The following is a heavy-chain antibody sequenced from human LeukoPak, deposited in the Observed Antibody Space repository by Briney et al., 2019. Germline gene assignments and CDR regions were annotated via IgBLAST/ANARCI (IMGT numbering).Heavy chain of an antibody. Sequence: GASVKVPCKASGYTFTSYGISWVRQAPGQGLEWMGWISAYTGNTNYAQNLQGRVTMTTDTSTSTAYMELRSLRSDDTAVYYCARDRGAGQHLVIDYWGQGTLVTVSS. D-gene: IGHD6-13*01. CDR3: ARDRGAGQHLVIDY. J-gene: IGHJ4*02. CDR1: GYTFTSYG. CDR2: ISAYTGNT. V-gene: IGHV1-18*01.